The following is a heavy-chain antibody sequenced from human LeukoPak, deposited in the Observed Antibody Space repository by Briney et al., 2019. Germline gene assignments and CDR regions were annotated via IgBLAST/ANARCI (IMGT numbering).Heavy chain of an antibody. J-gene: IGHJ5*02. Sequence: ASVKVSCKASGGTFSSYAISWVRQAPGQGLEWMGRIIPFLGITNYSQRFRGRVTITADKSTNTAYMELSSLRSEDTAVYYCARGGYYDSSGSNWFDPWGQGTLVTVSS. CDR2: IIPFLGIT. V-gene: IGHV1-69*04. CDR3: ARGGYYDSSGSNWFDP. D-gene: IGHD3-22*01. CDR1: GGTFSSYA.